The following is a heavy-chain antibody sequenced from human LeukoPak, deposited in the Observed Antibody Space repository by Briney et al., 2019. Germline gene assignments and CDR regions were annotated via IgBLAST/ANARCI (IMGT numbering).Heavy chain of an antibody. V-gene: IGHV4-34*01. J-gene: IGHJ4*02. Sequence: SETLSLTCAVYGGSFSGYYWSWIRQPPGKGLEWIGEINHSGSTNYNPSLKSRVTISVDTSKNQFSLKLSSVPAADTAVYYCARGGHSYGYVFDYWGQGTLVTVSS. CDR2: INHSGST. CDR1: GGSFSGYY. CDR3: ARGGHSYGYVFDY. D-gene: IGHD5-18*01.